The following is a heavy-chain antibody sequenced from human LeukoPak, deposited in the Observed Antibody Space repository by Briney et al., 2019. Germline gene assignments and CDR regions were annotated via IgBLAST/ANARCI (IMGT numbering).Heavy chain of an antibody. CDR3: ARDLGSSFRAFDI. CDR1: GFTFSSYS. CDR2: ISSSSSYI. D-gene: IGHD1-26*01. Sequence: PGGSLRLSCAASGFTFSSYSMNWVRQAPGKGLEWVSSISSSSSYIYYADSVKGRFTISRDNAKNSLYLQMNSLRAEDTAVYYCARDLGSSFRAFDIWGQGTMVTVSS. V-gene: IGHV3-21*01. J-gene: IGHJ3*02.